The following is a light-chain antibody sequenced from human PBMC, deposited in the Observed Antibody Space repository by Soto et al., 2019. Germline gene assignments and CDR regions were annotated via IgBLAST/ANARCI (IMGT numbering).Light chain of an antibody. J-gene: IGKJ4*01. CDR3: QQYYNWPLT. CDR1: QSVRSN. V-gene: IGKV3-15*01. CDR2: DAS. Sequence: EIVLTQSPATLSVPPGERANLSCRASQSVRSNLAWYQQKPGQAPRLLIFDASTMASNVPARFSGSGSGTDFTLTISCLQSEDFAAYYCQQYYNWPLTFGGGTKVDIK.